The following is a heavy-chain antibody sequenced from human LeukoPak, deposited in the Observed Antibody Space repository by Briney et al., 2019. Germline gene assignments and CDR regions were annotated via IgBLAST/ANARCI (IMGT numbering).Heavy chain of an antibody. CDR1: GGFFSSYY. Sequence: SETLSLTCTVSGGFFSSYYWNWIRQPPGRGLEWIGYVYDTGTTNYNPSLSSRVTISLDTSKNLFSLKLTSVTAADTAVYYCARQGYSAYEILDYWGQGTLVTVSS. D-gene: IGHD5-12*01. CDR3: ARQGYSAYEILDY. CDR2: VYDTGTT. J-gene: IGHJ4*02. V-gene: IGHV4-59*01.